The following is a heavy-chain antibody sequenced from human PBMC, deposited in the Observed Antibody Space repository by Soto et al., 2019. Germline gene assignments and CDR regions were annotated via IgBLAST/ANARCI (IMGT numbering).Heavy chain of an antibody. V-gene: IGHV3-48*03. CDR1: GFTFSSYE. CDR3: TRVRDSNDY. Sequence: GGSLRLSCVGSGFTFSSYEMNWVRQAPGKGLEWVSNIRSSGRSINYADSVKGRFTISRDNAKDSLYLQMNSLRAEDTAVYYCTRVRDSNDYWGQGTLVTVSS. D-gene: IGHD3-22*01. J-gene: IGHJ4*02. CDR2: IRSSGRSI.